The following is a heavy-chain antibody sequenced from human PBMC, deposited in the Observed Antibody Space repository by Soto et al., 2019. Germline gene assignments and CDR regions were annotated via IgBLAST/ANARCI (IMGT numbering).Heavy chain of an antibody. CDR1: GFTFSDYY. CDR2: ISSSSSYT. V-gene: IGHV3-11*05. J-gene: IGHJ4*02. D-gene: IGHD5-18*01. Sequence: GGSLRLSCASSGFTFSDYYMSWIRQAPGKGLEWVSYISSSSSYTNYADSVKGRFTISRDNAKNSLYLQMNSLRAEDTAVYYCARVGRGYSYGFFDYWGQGTLVTVSS. CDR3: ARVGRGYSYGFFDY.